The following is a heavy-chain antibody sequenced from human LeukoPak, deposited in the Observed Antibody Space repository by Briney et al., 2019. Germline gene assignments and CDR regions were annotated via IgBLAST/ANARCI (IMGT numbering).Heavy chain of an antibody. CDR3: ARDNKEFDAFDI. J-gene: IGHJ3*02. CDR1: GYSISSGYY. V-gene: IGHV4-38-2*02. CDR2: IYHSGST. Sequence: SETLSLTCTVSGYSISSGYYWGWIRQPPGKGLEWIGSIYHSGSTYYNPSLKSRVTISVDTSKNQFSLKLSSVTAADTAVYYCARDNKEFDAFDIWGQGTMVTVSS. D-gene: IGHD2/OR15-2a*01.